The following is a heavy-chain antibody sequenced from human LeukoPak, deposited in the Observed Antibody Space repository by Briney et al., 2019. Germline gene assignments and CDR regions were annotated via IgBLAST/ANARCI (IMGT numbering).Heavy chain of an antibody. V-gene: IGHV5-51*01. CDR3: ARHTLSGTPGPLDY. Sequence: GESLVISCQASGYRFTDYWIGWVRQQPGKGLEWMGILYPGDSDTRYSPSSQGQVTITADTSITTAYLQWSSLKASDTAIYFCARHTLSGTPGPLDYWGQGALVTVPS. J-gene: IGHJ4*02. CDR2: LYPGDSDT. CDR1: GYRFTDYW. D-gene: IGHD1-20*01.